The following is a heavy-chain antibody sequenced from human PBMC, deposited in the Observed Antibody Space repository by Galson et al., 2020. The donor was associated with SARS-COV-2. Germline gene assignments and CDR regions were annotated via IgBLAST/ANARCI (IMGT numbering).Heavy chain of an antibody. Sequence: SETLSLTCTVSGGSISSSSYYWGWIRQPPGKGLEWSGSIYYSGSTYYNPSLKSRVTLSVDTSKNQFSLKLSSVTAADTAVYYCARHQLDFWSGSGYYYYMDVWGKGTTVTVSS. CDR1: GGSISSSSYY. V-gene: IGHV4-39*01. CDR3: ARHQLDFWSGSGYYYYMDV. D-gene: IGHD3-3*01. CDR2: IYYSGST. J-gene: IGHJ6*03.